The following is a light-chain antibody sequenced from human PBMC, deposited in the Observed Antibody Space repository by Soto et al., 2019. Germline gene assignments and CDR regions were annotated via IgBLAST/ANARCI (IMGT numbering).Light chain of an antibody. J-gene: IGKJ4*01. Sequence: PGERATLSCRASQSVSSYLAWYQQKPGQAPRLLIYDASNRATGIPARFSGSGSGTDFTLTISSLEPEDFAVYYCQQRSIWPPLTFGGGTKGEIK. CDR3: QQRSIWPPLT. CDR1: QSVSSY. CDR2: DAS. V-gene: IGKV3-11*01.